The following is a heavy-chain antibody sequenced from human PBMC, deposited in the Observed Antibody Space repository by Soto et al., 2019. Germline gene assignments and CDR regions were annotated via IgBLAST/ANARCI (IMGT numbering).Heavy chain of an antibody. J-gene: IGHJ6*02. CDR2: IYPGDSDT. Sequence: GESLKISCKGSGYSFTSYWIGWVRQMPGKGLEWMGIIYPGDSDTRYSPSFQGQVTISADKSISTAYLQWSSRKASGTAMYYCARRQTLVVNPRHYYYYGMDVWGQGTTVT. CDR1: GYSFTSYW. D-gene: IGHD3-22*01. CDR3: ARRQTLVVNPRHYYYYGMDV. V-gene: IGHV5-51*01.